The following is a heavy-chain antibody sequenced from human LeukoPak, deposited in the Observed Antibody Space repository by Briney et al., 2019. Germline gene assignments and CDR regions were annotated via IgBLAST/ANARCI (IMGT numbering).Heavy chain of an antibody. J-gene: IGHJ6*03. CDR1: GYSISSGYY. CDR2: IYHSGST. V-gene: IGHV4-38-2*02. CDR3: ARDKTEGYYYYMDV. Sequence: PSETLSLTCTVSGYSISSGYYWGCFRQPPGKGLEWIASIYHSGSTYYNPSLKSRVTISVDTSKNQFSLKLSSVTAADTAVYYCARDKTEGYYYYMDVWGKGTTVTVSS.